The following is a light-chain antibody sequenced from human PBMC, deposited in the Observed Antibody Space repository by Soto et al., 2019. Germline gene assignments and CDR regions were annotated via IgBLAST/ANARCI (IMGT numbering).Light chain of an antibody. Sequence: AIQVTQSPSSLSASVGDRVTITCRASQDIRGALAWYQQKPGKAPKLLIYDVSTLESGVPSRFNGSGSGTEFTLAISSLQPEDFGTYYCQQFNSYPITFGHGTRLEIK. CDR1: QDIRGA. J-gene: IGKJ5*01. CDR3: QQFNSYPIT. V-gene: IGKV1-13*02. CDR2: DVS.